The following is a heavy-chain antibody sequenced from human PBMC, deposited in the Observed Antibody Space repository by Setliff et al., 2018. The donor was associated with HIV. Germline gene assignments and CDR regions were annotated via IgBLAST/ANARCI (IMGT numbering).Heavy chain of an antibody. CDR1: GFTFSTYG. Sequence: PGGSLRLSCAASGFTFSTYGMQWVRQAPGKGLEWVAFIRYDGSNQYYADSVKGRFTVSRDSARNSLYLQMNSLRADDTAVYYCARDEGYSGYISYDWGQGTLVTVSS. V-gene: IGHV3-30*02. J-gene: IGHJ4*02. CDR2: IRYDGSNQ. CDR3: ARDEGYSGYISYD. D-gene: IGHD5-12*01.